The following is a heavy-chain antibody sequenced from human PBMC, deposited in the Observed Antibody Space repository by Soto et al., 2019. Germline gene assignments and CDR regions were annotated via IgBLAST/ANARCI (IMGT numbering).Heavy chain of an antibody. CDR3: AKALYGSGPSNWFDP. CDR1: GFTVSSNY. V-gene: IGHV3-66*01. J-gene: IGHJ5*02. CDR2: IYSGGST. Sequence: PGGSLRLSCAASGFTVSSNYMSWVRQAPGKGLEWVSVIYSGGSTYYADSVKGRFTISRDNSKNTLYLQMNSLRAEDTAVYYCAKALYGSGPSNWFDPWGQGTLVTVSS. D-gene: IGHD3-10*01.